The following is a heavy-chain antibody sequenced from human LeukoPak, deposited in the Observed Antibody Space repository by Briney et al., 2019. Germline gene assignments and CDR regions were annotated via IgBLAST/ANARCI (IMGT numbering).Heavy chain of an antibody. V-gene: IGHV3-23*01. D-gene: IGHD3-9*01. CDR1: GFIFRNYA. J-gene: IGHJ4*02. CDR3: VKWGDYDILTGYYVPDF. CDR2: ITGSGDTT. Sequence: GGPLRLSCAASGFIFRNYAMSWVRLAPGKGLEWVSAITGSGDTTYYADSVKGRFTISRDNSKNALYVEMNTLRAEDTAVYYCVKWGDYDILTGYYVPDFWGQGTLVTVSS.